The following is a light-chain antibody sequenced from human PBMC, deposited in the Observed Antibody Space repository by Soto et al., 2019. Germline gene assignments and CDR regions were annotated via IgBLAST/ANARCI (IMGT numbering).Light chain of an antibody. V-gene: IGLV2-11*01. CDR2: DVS. J-gene: IGLJ1*01. CDR1: SSDVGAYNY. Sequence: QCVLTQPGAVSGSPGQAVTSSCSGTSSDVGAYNYVSWYQQHSGKAPKFMIYDVSKRPSGVPDRFSGSKSGNTASLTISGLQAEDEADYYCSSYAGSSNYVFGSGTKVTVL. CDR3: SSYAGSSNYV.